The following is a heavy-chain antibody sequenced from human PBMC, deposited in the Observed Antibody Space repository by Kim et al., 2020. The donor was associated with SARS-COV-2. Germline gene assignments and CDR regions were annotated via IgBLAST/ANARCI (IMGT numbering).Heavy chain of an antibody. CDR1: GGSISSYY. CDR3: ARGGTYYDILTGYYDPKYERSYYYYGMDV. Sequence: SETLSLTCTVSGGSISSYYWSWIRQPPGKGLEWIGYIYYSGSTNYNPSLKSRVTISVDTSKNQFSLKLSSVTAADTAVYYCARGGTYYDILTGYYDPKYERSYYYYGMDVWGQGTTVTVSS. D-gene: IGHD3-9*01. V-gene: IGHV4-59*01. CDR2: IYYSGST. J-gene: IGHJ6*02.